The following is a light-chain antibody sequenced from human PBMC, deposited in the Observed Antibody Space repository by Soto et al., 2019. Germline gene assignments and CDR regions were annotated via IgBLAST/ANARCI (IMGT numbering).Light chain of an antibody. J-gene: IGLJ1*01. CDR3: SSYTNINTRACV. V-gene: IGLV2-14*01. CDR2: EVT. CDR1: SGDIGSYNR. Sequence: QSALPQPASVSGSPGQSITISCTGTSGDIGSYNRVSWYQQHPGKAPKLIIYEVTDRPSGVSNRSSGSKSGNTASLTISGLQAEDEAEYYCSSYTNINTRACVFGTGTKLTVL.